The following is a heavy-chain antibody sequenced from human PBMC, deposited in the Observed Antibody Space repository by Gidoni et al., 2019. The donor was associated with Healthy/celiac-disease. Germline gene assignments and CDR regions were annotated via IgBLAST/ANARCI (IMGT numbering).Heavy chain of an antibody. J-gene: IGHJ4*02. CDR1: GFPFSSYG. Sequence: QVQLVESGGGVVQPGRSLRLSCAASGFPFSSYGMHWVRQAPGKGLEWVAVIWYDGSNKYYADSVKGRFTISRDNSKNTLYLQMNSLRAEDTAVYYCARAKYSSGWYYFDYWGQGTLVTVSS. V-gene: IGHV3-33*01. CDR2: IWYDGSNK. CDR3: ARAKYSSGWYYFDY. D-gene: IGHD6-19*01.